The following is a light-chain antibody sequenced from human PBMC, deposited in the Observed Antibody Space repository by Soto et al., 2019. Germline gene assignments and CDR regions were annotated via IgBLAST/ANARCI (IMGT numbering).Light chain of an antibody. J-gene: IGKJ2*01. V-gene: IGKV1-5*03. CDR3: QQYNSYSPYT. CDR1: KSISSW. CDR2: KAS. Sequence: DIQMTQSPSTLSASVGDRVTITCRASKSISSWLAWYQQKPGKAPKLLIYKASSLESGVPSRFSGSGSVTECTLAISILQPDDFATYYCQQYNSYSPYTLGQGTKLEIK.